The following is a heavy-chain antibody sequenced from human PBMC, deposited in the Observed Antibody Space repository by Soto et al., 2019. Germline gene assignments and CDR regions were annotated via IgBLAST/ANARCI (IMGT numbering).Heavy chain of an antibody. CDR1: GGSISSGGYY. V-gene: IGHV4-31*03. CDR3: ARSPTDGSGSYYLGNYWFDP. Sequence: SETLSLTCTVSGGSISSGGYYWSWIRQHPGKGLEWIGYIYYSGSTYYNPSLKSRVTISVDTSKNQFSLKLSSVTAADTAVYYCARSPTDGSGSYYLGNYWFDPWGQGTLVTVSS. J-gene: IGHJ5*02. D-gene: IGHD3-10*01. CDR2: IYYSGST.